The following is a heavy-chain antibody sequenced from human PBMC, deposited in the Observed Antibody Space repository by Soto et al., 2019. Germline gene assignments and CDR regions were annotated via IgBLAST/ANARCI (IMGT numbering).Heavy chain of an antibody. CDR3: ARGGSDFWSGYDTSFDY. CDR2: INSDGSST. J-gene: IGHJ4*02. V-gene: IGHV3-74*01. CDR1: GFTFSSYW. Sequence: EVQLVESGGGLVQPGGSLRLSCAASGFTFSSYWMHWVRQAPGKGLVWVSRINSDGSSTCYADSVKGRFTISRDNAKNPLYLLTNSLRAEDTAVYYCARGGSDFWSGYDTSFDYWGQGTLVTVSS. D-gene: IGHD3-3*01.